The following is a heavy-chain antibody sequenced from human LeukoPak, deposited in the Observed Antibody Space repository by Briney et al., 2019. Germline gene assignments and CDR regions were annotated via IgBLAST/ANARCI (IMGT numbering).Heavy chain of an antibody. Sequence: GGSLRLSCAASGFTFTYAWMNWVRQAPGKGLEWVSSISSSSSYIYYADSVKGRFTISRDNAKNSLYLQMNSLRAEDTAVYYCASLTDIEAGAVRYWGQGTLVTVSS. V-gene: IGHV3-21*01. D-gene: IGHD1-26*01. CDR1: GFTFTYAW. CDR3: ASLTDIEAGAVRY. CDR2: ISSSSSYI. J-gene: IGHJ4*02.